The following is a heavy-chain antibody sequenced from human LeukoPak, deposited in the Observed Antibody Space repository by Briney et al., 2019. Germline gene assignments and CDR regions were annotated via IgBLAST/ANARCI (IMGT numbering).Heavy chain of an antibody. CDR2: ISYTGTYI. J-gene: IGHJ4*02. CDR3: VRDRGTYRPIDY. D-gene: IGHD1-26*01. CDR1: GFTFSSYA. Sequence: GSLRLSCAASGFTFSSYATSWVRQAPGKGLEWVSSISYTGTYIYYADSVKGRFTISRDNAQNSLYLQMNSLRAEDTAIYYCVRDRGTYRPIDYWGQGTLVTVSS. V-gene: IGHV3-21*04.